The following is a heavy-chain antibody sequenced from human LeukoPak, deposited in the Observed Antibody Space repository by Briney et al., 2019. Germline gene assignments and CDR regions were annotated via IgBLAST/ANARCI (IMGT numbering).Heavy chain of an antibody. CDR2: IWYDGSNK. D-gene: IGHD6-13*01. CDR1: GFIFSNYG. Sequence: GGSLRLSCAASGFIFSNYGMHWVRQAPGKGLEWVAVIWYDGSNKYYADSVKGRFTISRDNSKSTLYLQMNSLRAEDTAVYYCARAFLSWSAADYWGQGTLVTVSS. J-gene: IGHJ4*02. V-gene: IGHV3-33*01. CDR3: ARAFLSWSAADY.